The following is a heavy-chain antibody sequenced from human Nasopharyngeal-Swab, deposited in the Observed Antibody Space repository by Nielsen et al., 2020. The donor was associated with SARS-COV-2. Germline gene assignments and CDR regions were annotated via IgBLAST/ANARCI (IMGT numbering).Heavy chain of an antibody. CDR1: GFTFSSYE. CDR3: ASGGYGDYDAYYYGMDV. CDR2: ISSSGSTI. J-gene: IGHJ6*02. D-gene: IGHD4-17*01. Sequence: GGSLRLSCAASGFTFSSYEMNWVRQAPGKGLEWVSYISSSGSTIYYADSVKGRFTISRDNAKNSLYLHMNSLRAEDTAVYYCASGGYGDYDAYYYGMDVWGQGTTVTVSS. V-gene: IGHV3-48*03.